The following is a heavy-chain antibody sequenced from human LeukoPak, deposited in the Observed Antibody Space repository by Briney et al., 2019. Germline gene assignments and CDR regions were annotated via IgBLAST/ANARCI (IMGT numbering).Heavy chain of an antibody. J-gene: IGHJ5*02. CDR1: GDTFTSYD. CDR2: MNPNSGNT. CDR3: ARAARGSSSWAGWFDP. Sequence: ASVKVSCKASGDTFTSYDINWVRQATGQGLEWRGWMNPNSGNTDYAQKFQGRVTMTRNTSISTAYVELNSLRSEDTAVYYCARAARGSSSWAGWFDPWGQGTLVTVSS. V-gene: IGHV1-8*01. D-gene: IGHD6-13*01.